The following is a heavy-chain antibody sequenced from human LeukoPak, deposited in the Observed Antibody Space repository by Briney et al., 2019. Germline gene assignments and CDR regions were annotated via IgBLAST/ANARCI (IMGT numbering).Heavy chain of an antibody. CDR3: AGADYYDSSGFDY. V-gene: IGHV3-7*01. CDR1: GFTFSRYW. CDR2: IKQDGSEK. D-gene: IGHD3-22*01. Sequence: GGSLRLSCAASGFTFSRYWMSWVRQAPGKGLEWVANIKQDGSEKDYVDSVKGRFTISRDYAKHSLYLQMNSLTAEDTAVYYCAGADYYDSSGFDYWGQGTLVTVSS. J-gene: IGHJ4*02.